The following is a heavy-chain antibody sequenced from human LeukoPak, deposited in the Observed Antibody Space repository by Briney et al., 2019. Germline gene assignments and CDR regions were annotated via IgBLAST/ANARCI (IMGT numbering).Heavy chain of an antibody. Sequence: ASVKVSCKASGYTFTNYGISWVRQAPGQGLEWMGWISANNGNTNYAQKFQGRVTMTTDASTSTVYMELRSLRSDDTAVYYCARVLSYNSGYYLNWFDPWGQGTLVTVSS. CDR2: ISANNGNT. D-gene: IGHD3-22*01. CDR1: GYTFTNYG. J-gene: IGHJ5*02. CDR3: ARVLSYNSGYYLNWFDP. V-gene: IGHV1-18*01.